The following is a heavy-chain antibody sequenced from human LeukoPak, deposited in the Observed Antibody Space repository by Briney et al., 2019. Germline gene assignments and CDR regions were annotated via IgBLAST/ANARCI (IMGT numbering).Heavy chain of an antibody. CDR1: GFTFSRFW. J-gene: IGHJ4*02. CDR2: INGDGSKK. V-gene: IGHV3-7*01. Sequence: PGGSLRLSCAASGFTFSRFWMTWARQAPGKGLEWVANINGDGSKKTYVDSVKGRFTISRDNAKNSLYLQMSSLRADDTAVYYCARAIAVAEGYWGQGTLVTVSS. D-gene: IGHD6-19*01. CDR3: ARAIAVAEGY.